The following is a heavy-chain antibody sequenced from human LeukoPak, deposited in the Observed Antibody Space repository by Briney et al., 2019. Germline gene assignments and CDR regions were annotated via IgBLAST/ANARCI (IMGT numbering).Heavy chain of an antibody. CDR2: INPSGGST. CDR1: GYTFTSYG. D-gene: IGHD3-10*01. V-gene: IGHV1-8*02. J-gene: IGHJ4*02. CDR3: ALMVRGVIPSPGYYFDY. Sequence: ASVKVSCKASGYTFTSYGISWVRQAPGQGLEWMGIINPSGGSTGYAQKFQGRVTMTRNTSISTAYMELSSLRSEDTAVYYCALMVRGVIPSPGYYFDYWGQGTLVTVSS.